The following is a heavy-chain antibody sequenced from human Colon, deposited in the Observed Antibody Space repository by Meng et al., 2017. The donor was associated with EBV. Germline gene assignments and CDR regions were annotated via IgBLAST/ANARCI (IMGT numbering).Heavy chain of an antibody. CDR2: IYHGGNT. Sequence: QGQLQEPGPGLLGPSGTLSLTCAVSGASISSNNWWSWVRQPPGKGLEWIGEIYHGGNTNYNPSLKSRVTISVDRSNDQFSLSLSSVTAADTAVYYCARGNAYNAPSFDYWGQGTLVTVSS. J-gene: IGHJ4*02. CDR1: GASISSNNW. D-gene: IGHD5-24*01. V-gene: IGHV4-4*02. CDR3: ARGNAYNAPSFDY.